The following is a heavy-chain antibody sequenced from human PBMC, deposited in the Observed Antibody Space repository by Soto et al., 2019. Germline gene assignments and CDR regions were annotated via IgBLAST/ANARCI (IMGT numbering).Heavy chain of an antibody. D-gene: IGHD6-19*01. Sequence: SLRLSCTASGFIFIGYAMSWVRQAPGKGLEWVSAISGSGYNIYYADSVKGRFTISRDNSKNTLYLQMDSLRVEDSAVYYCAKALSGWYSFDNWGQGALVTVSS. CDR2: ISGSGYNI. CDR1: GFIFIGYA. CDR3: AKALSGWYSFDN. J-gene: IGHJ4*02. V-gene: IGHV3-23*01.